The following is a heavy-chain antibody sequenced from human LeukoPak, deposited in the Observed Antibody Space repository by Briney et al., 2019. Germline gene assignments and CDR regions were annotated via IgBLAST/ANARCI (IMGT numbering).Heavy chain of an antibody. Sequence: GGSLRLSCAASGVTLSTYAMSWARQAPGKGLEWVSGISSSGSGDNTYYADSVKGRFTISRDNSKNTLYMNSLRAEDTAVYYCAKDAHLAGAFDYWGQGTLVTVSS. D-gene: IGHD7-27*01. CDR3: AKDAHLAGAFDY. J-gene: IGHJ4*02. CDR2: ISSSGSGDNT. V-gene: IGHV3-23*01. CDR1: GVTLSTYA.